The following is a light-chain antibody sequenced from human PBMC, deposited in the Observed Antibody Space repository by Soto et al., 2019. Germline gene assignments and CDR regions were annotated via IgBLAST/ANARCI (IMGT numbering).Light chain of an antibody. J-gene: IGKJ2*01. Sequence: EIVMTQSPATLSVSPGERATLSCRASQSVSRNLAWYQQKHGQAPRLLISAAYSRATDVPARFSGSGSGTEFSLTISSLQSEDFAIYYCQQYNNWPYTFGQGTKLEIK. CDR2: AAY. V-gene: IGKV3-15*01. CDR3: QQYNNWPYT. CDR1: QSVSRN.